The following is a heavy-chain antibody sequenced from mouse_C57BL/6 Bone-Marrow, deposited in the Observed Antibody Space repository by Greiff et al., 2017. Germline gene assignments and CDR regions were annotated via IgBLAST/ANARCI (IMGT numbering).Heavy chain of an antibody. D-gene: IGHD1-1*01. V-gene: IGHV1-5*01. J-gene: IGHJ2*01. CDR1: GYTFTSYW. CDR3: TRGTTVVANFDY. CDR2: IYPGNSDT. Sequence: VQLQQSGTVLARPGASVKMSCKTSGYTFTSYWMHWVKQRPGQGLEWIGAIYPGNSDTSYNQKFKGKAKLTAVTSASTAYMELSSLTNEDSAVYYCTRGTTVVANFDYWGQGTTLTVSS.